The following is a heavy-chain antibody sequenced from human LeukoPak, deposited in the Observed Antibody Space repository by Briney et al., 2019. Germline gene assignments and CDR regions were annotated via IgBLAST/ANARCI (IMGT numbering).Heavy chain of an antibody. V-gene: IGHV1-8*03. Sequence: ASVKVSCKASGYPFSNYDINWVRQATGQGLEWMGWMNPNSGNTDYAQKFQGRVTITRNTSIGTAYMELSGLRSEDTAVYYCARGRATVTTHWVDPWGQGTLVTVSS. D-gene: IGHD4-11*01. J-gene: IGHJ5*02. CDR1: GYPFSNYD. CDR3: ARGRATVTTHWVDP. CDR2: MNPNSGNT.